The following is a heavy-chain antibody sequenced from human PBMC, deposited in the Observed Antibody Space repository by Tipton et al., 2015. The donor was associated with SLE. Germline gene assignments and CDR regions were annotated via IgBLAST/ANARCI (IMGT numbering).Heavy chain of an antibody. V-gene: IGHV4-38-2*02. CDR2: IYQTGST. CDR3: ARDGYDTSGLKAFNI. CDR1: GYSISSGYY. J-gene: IGHJ3*02. Sequence: TLSLTCAVSGYSISSGYYWGWVRQPPGQGLEWIGTIYQTGSTYYNPSLKSRVTISVDTSKNQFSLKLTSVTAADTAVYYCARDGYDTSGLKAFNIWGQGTMVTVSS. D-gene: IGHD3-22*01.